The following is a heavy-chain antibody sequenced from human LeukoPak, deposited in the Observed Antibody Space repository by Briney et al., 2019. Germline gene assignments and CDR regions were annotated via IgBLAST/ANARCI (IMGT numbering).Heavy chain of an antibody. CDR1: GGSISSYY. D-gene: IGHD3-22*01. J-gene: IGHJ4*02. CDR3: ARTDYYDRRIDY. CDR2: IYYSGST. Sequence: SETLSLTCTVSGGSISSYYWSWIRQPPGKGLEWIGYIYYSGSTNYNPSLKSRVTISVDTSKNQFSLKLSSVTAADTAVYYCARTDYYDRRIDYWGQGTLVTVSS. V-gene: IGHV4-59*01.